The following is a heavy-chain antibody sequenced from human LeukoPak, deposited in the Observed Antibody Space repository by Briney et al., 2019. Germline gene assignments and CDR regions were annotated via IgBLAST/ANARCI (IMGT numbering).Heavy chain of an antibody. CDR1: GGSISSSNW. CDR2: IYYSGST. CDR3: ARDPGRGYYYDSSGYFGY. D-gene: IGHD3-22*01. Sequence: SETLSLTCAVSGGSISSSNWWSWVRQPPGKGLEWIGSIYYSGSTYYNPSLKSRVTISVDTSKNQFSLKLSSVTAADTAVYYCARDPGRGYYYDSSGYFGYWGQGTLVTVSS. J-gene: IGHJ4*02. V-gene: IGHV4-4*02.